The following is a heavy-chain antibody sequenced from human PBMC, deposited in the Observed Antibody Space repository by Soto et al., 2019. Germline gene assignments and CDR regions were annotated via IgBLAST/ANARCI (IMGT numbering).Heavy chain of an antibody. V-gene: IGHV1-69*02. CDR3: AKGYSGYDYSVDY. Sequence: SVKVSCKASGGTFSSYTISWVRQAPGQGLEWMGRIIPILGIANYAQKFQGRVTITADKSTSTAYMELSSLRSEDTAVYYCAKGYSGYDYSVDYWGQGTLVTVSS. J-gene: IGHJ4*02. D-gene: IGHD5-12*01. CDR1: GGTFSSYT. CDR2: IIPILGIA.